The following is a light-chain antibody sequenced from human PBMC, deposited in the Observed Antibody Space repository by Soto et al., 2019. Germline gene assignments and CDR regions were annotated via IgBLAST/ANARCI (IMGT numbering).Light chain of an antibody. Sequence: DIVMTQSPLSLPVTPGEPASISCRSSQSLLHSNGYNYLDWYLQKPGQSPQLLIYLGSNRASGVPDRFSGSGSGTDFTLKISRVEAEDVGVYYCMQGTHWPPLFGQGTKVDIK. CDR2: LGS. CDR3: MQGTHWPPL. J-gene: IGKJ1*01. CDR1: QSLLHSNGYNY. V-gene: IGKV2-28*01.